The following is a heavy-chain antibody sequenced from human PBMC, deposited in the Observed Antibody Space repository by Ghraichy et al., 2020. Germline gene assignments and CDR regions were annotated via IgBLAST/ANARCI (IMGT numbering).Heavy chain of an antibody. CDR1: GFTFSSYA. Sequence: GESLNISCAASGFTFSSYAMSWVRQAPGKGLEWVSAISGSGGSTYYADSVKGRFTISRDNSKNTLYLQMNSLRAEDTAVYYCAKDQTVLQGWFDPWGQGTLVTVSS. V-gene: IGHV3-23*01. D-gene: IGHD2/OR15-2a*01. CDR2: ISGSGGST. CDR3: AKDQTVLQGWFDP. J-gene: IGHJ5*02.